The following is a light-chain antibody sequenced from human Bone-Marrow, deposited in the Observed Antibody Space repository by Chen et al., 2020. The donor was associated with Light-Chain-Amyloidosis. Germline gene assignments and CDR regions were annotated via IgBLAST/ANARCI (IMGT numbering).Light chain of an antibody. CDR2: GAS. V-gene: IGKV3-15*01. CDR3: QQYNNWPLT. Sequence: EIVMTQSPPTLSLSPGERATLSCRASQSVSSNLAWYQQKPGQAPRLLIYGASTRATGIPARFSGSGSGTEFTLTISSLQSEDFAVYYCQQYNNWPLTFGQGTKVEIK. CDR1: QSVSSN. J-gene: IGKJ1*01.